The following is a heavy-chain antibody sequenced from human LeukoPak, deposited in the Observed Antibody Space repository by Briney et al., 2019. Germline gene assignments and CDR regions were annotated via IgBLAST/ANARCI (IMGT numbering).Heavy chain of an antibody. CDR1: GFTFSSYS. CDR2: ISSSSSSYI. D-gene: IGHD3-10*01. V-gene: IGHV3-21*01. J-gene: IGHJ4*02. Sequence: GGSLRLSCAASGFTFSSYSMNWVRQAPGKWLEWVSSISSSSSSYIYYADSVKGRFTISRDNAKNSLYLQMNSLRAEDTAVYYCARDGSGSRREYYFDYWGQGTLVTVSS. CDR3: ARDGSGSRREYYFDY.